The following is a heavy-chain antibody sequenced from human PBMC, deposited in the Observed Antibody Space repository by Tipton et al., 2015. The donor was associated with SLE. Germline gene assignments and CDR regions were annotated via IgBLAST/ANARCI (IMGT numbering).Heavy chain of an antibody. Sequence: QSGPEVKKPGASVKVSCKASGYTFTSYYMHWVRQAPGQGLEWMGILNPSGGSTIYAQKFQGRVTMTEDTSTDTAYMELSSLRSEDTAVYYCATDRKWLVKYGMDVWGQGTTVTVSS. V-gene: IGHV1-46*01. CDR1: GYTFTSYY. J-gene: IGHJ6*02. CDR3: ATDRKWLVKYGMDV. D-gene: IGHD6-19*01. CDR2: LNPSGGST.